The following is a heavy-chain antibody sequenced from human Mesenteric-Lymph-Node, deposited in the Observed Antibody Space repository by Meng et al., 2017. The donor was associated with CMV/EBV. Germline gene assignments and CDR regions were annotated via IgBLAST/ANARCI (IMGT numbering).Heavy chain of an antibody. J-gene: IGHJ4*02. CDR3: ARYSPPLYYYDSSGSQGVDY. Sequence: ESLKISCAASGFTFSHYAMSWVRQPPGKELEWIGYISYSGSTNYNPSLKSRVTISVDTSKNQFSLKLSSVTAADTAVYYCARYSPPLYYYDSSGSQGVDYWGQGTLVTVSS. D-gene: IGHD3-22*01. CDR2: ISYSGST. CDR1: GFTFSHYA. V-gene: IGHV4-59*01.